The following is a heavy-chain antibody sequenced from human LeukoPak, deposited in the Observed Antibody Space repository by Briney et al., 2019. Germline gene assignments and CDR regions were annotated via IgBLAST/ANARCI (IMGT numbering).Heavy chain of an antibody. J-gene: IGHJ4*02. CDR3: AKDYAYYYDSSGYLDY. Sequence: QSGGSLRLSCAASGFTFDDYAMHWVRQAPGKGLEWVSGISWNSGSIGYADSVKGRFTISRDNAKNSLYLQMNSLRAEDTALYYCAKDYAYYYDSSGYLDYWGQGTLVTVSS. CDR1: GFTFDDYA. D-gene: IGHD3-22*01. V-gene: IGHV3-9*01. CDR2: ISWNSGSI.